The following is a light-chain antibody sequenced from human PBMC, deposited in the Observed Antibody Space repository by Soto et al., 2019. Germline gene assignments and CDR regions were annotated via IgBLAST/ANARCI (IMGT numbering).Light chain of an antibody. J-gene: IGKJ1*01. CDR1: QSITSY. V-gene: IGKV1-5*01. Sequence: DIQMTQSPSSLSASVGDRVTITCRASQSITSYLNWYQQKPGKAPKLLIYDDSSLESGVPLRFSGSGSGTEFTLTISSLQPDDFATYYCQQYNTYWTVGQGTKVDIK. CDR3: QQYNTYWT. CDR2: DDS.